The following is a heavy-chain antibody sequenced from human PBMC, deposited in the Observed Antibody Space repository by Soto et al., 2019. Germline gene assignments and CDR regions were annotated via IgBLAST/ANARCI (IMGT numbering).Heavy chain of an antibody. CDR2: INPNSGGT. CDR1: GYTFTGHY. V-gene: IGHV1-2*04. D-gene: IGHD2-2*02. CDR3: AREVDCSSTSCYSFDY. J-gene: IGHJ4*02. Sequence: ASVKVSCKASGYTFTGHYMHWVRQAPGQGLEWMGWINPNSGGTNYAQKFQGWVTMTRDTSISTAYMELSRLRSDDTAVYYCAREVDCSSTSCYSFDYWGQGTLVTVSS.